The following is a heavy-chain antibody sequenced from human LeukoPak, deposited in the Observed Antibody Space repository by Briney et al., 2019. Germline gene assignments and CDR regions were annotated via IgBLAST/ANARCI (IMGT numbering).Heavy chain of an antibody. CDR3: ARGYYDSSGYYLAAY. D-gene: IGHD3-22*01. V-gene: IGHV4-59*01. CDR1: GGSISGYC. CDR2: IYYSGST. Sequence: PSETLSLTCTVSGGSISGYCWSWIRQPPGKGLDWIGYIYYSGSTNYNPSLKSRVTLSVDTTKNQFSLKLTSVTAADTAVYYCARGYYDSSGYYLAAYWGQGTLVTVSS. J-gene: IGHJ4*02.